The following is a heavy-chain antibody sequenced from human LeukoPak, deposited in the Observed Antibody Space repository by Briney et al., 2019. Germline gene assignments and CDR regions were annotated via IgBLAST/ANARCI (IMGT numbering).Heavy chain of an antibody. J-gene: IGHJ4*02. Sequence: GGSLRLSCAASGFTFSSYAMSWVRQAPGKGREWVSAISGSGGSTYYADSVKGRFTISRDNSKNTLYLQMNSLRAEDTAVYYCAKERGIAVAGTSDHWGQGTLVTVSS. CDR1: GFTFSSYA. V-gene: IGHV3-23*01. CDR2: ISGSGGST. CDR3: AKERGIAVAGTSDH. D-gene: IGHD6-19*01.